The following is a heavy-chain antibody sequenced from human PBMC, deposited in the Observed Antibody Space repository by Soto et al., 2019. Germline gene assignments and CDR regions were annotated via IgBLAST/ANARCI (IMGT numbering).Heavy chain of an antibody. J-gene: IGHJ4*02. CDR1: GFTFSSYA. V-gene: IGHV3-30-3*01. D-gene: IGHD2-15*01. CDR2: ISYDGSNK. Sequence: VQLVESGGGVVQPGRSLRLSCAASGFTFSSYAMHWVRQAPGKGLEWVAVISYDGSNKYYADSVKGRFTISRDNSKNTLYLQMNSLRAEDTAVYYCARDLEYCSGGSCYLLNYWGQGTLVTVSS. CDR3: ARDLEYCSGGSCYLLNY.